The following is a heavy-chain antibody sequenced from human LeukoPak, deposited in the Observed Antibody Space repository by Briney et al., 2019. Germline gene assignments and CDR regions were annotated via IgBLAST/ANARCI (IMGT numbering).Heavy chain of an antibody. Sequence: GGSLRLSCAASGFTFSSYAMSWVRQAPGKGLEWVGRIKSKTDGGTTDYAAPVKGRFTISRDDSKNTLYLQMNSLKTEDTAVYYCAKAAYYDSSGYYYRGNAFDIWGQGTMVTVSS. CDR1: GFTFSSYA. CDR2: IKSKTDGGTT. CDR3: AKAAYYDSSGYYYRGNAFDI. J-gene: IGHJ3*02. V-gene: IGHV3-15*01. D-gene: IGHD3-22*01.